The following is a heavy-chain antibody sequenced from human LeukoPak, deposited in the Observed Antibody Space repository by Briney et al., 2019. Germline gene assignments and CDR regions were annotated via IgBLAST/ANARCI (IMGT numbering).Heavy chain of an antibody. J-gene: IGHJ4*02. CDR3: ARGDGYRAGAWWYFDY. CDR1: GYSFTDHY. CDR2: INPNAGDT. D-gene: IGHD5-12*01. Sequence: ASVKVSCKASGYSFTDHYLHWVRQAPGQGLEWMGWINPNAGDTGYARKLLGRVTMTRDTSTSTVYMELSSLRPEDTAVYYCARGDGYRAGAWWYFDYWGQGTLVTVSS. V-gene: IGHV1-46*04.